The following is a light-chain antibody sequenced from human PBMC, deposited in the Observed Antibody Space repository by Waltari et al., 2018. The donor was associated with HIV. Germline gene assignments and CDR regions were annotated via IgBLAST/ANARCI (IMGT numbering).Light chain of an antibody. V-gene: IGLV3-9*01. CDR1: NIGSKN. CDR3: QVWDSGTVV. CDR2: RDS. J-gene: IGLJ2*01. Sequence: SYEVTQPLSVSVALGQTARITCGGNNIGSKNVHWYQQKPGQAPGLVIYRDSNRPSGIPERFSGANSGNTATLTINRGQAGDEADYYCQVWDSGTVVFGGGTKLTVL.